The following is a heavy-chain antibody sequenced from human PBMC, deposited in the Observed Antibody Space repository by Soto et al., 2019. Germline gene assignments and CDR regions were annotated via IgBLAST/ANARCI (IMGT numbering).Heavy chain of an antibody. D-gene: IGHD1-26*01. V-gene: IGHV4-59*01. J-gene: IGHJ4*02. Sequence: NPSETLSLTCTVSGGSISSYYWSWIRQPPGKGLEWIGYIYYSGSTNYNPSLKSRVTISVDTSKNQFSLKLSSVTAADTAVYYCARAGFFNSGSYPTSPFDYWGQGTLVTVSS. CDR2: IYYSGST. CDR3: ARAGFFNSGSYPTSPFDY. CDR1: GGSISSYY.